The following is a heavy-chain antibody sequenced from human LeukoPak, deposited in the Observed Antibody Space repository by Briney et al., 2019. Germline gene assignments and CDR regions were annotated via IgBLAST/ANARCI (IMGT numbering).Heavy chain of an antibody. CDR1: GISFRDYG. D-gene: IGHD1-26*01. J-gene: IGHJ4*02. Sequence: GSLRPSCAASGISFRDYGMHWVRQPPGKGLEWVAVISYDETDEYYADSVKGRFTISRDNSKNTLYLQMNSLRHEDTAVYYCAKDRWELPQYFFDSWGQGTLVTVSS. CDR2: ISYDETDE. CDR3: AKDRWELPQYFFDS. V-gene: IGHV3-30*18.